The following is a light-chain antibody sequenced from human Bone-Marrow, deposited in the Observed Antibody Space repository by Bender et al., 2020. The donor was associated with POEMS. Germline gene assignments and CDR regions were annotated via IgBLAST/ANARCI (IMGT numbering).Light chain of an antibody. CDR2: DVN. J-gene: IGLJ2*01. Sequence: QSALTQPASVSGSPGQSITISCAGTSSDIGAYNFVSWNQQHPGKAPKLMIYDVNYRPSGVSNRFSGSKSGNTASLTISGLQAEDEAHYYCASFTSSSTLEIFGGGTELTVL. CDR3: ASFTSSSTLEI. CDR1: SSDIGAYNF. V-gene: IGLV2-14*03.